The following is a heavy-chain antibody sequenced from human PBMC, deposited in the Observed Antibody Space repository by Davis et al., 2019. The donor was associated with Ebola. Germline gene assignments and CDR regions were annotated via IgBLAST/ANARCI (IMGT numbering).Heavy chain of an antibody. CDR3: ARGYWRYFDL. CDR2: ISAYNGNT. Sequence: AASVKVSCKASGYTFTSYGISWVRQAPGQGLEWMGWISAYNGNTNYAQKFQGRVTMTRNTSISTAYMELSSLRSEDTAVYYCARGYWRYFDLWGRGTLVTVSS. J-gene: IGHJ2*01. D-gene: IGHD1-1*01. V-gene: IGHV1-18*01. CDR1: GYTFTSYG.